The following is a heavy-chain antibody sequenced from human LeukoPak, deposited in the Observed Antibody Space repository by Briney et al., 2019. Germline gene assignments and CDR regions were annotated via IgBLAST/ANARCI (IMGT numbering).Heavy chain of an antibody. CDR2: IIPIFGTA. CDR3: ARSFSGSSSWTTVDY. D-gene: IGHD6-13*01. CDR1: GYTFTGYY. V-gene: IGHV1-69*13. Sequence: ASVKVSCKASGYTFTGYYMHWVRQAPGQGLEWMGGIIPIFGTANYAQKFQGRVTITADESTSTAYMELSSLRSEDTAVYYCARSFSGSSSWTTVDYWGQGTLVTVSS. J-gene: IGHJ4*02.